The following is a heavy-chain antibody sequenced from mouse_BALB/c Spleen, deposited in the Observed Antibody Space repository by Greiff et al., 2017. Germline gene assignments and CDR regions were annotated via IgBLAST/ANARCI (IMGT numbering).Heavy chain of an antibody. J-gene: IGHJ1*01. CDR3: ARRYYGSSPYWYFDV. CDR2: ISSGGGST. Sequence: EVKLVESGGGLVKPGGSLKLSCAASGFAFSSYDMSWVRQTPEKRLEWVAYISSGGGSTYYPDTVKGRFTISRDNAKNTLYLQMSSLKSEDTAMYYCARRYYGSSPYWYFDVWGAGTTVTVSS. CDR1: GFAFSSYD. D-gene: IGHD1-1*01. V-gene: IGHV5-12-1*01.